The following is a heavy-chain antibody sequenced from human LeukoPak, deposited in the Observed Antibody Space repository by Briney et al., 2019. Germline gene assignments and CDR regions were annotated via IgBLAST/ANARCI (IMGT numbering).Heavy chain of an antibody. CDR2: IYPDDSDT. CDR1: GYSFTSYW. CDR3: ARADSSRNFAFDI. V-gene: IGHV5-51*01. J-gene: IGHJ3*02. D-gene: IGHD6-13*01. Sequence: GESLKISCKGSGYSFTSYWIGWVGQMPGKSLEGMGIIYPDDSDTRYSPSFQGQVTISADKSISTAYLQWSSLKASDTAIYYCARADSSRNFAFDIWGEGTIVTVSS.